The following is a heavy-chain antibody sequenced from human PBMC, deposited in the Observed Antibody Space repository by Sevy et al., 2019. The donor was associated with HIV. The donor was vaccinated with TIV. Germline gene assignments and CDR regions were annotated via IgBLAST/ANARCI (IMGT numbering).Heavy chain of an antibody. J-gene: IGHJ4*02. CDR3: ARDFQYYHSSGYYSYYFDY. D-gene: IGHD3-22*01. CDR1: GFTFSSYG. Sequence: GESLKISCAASGFTFSSYGMHWVRQAPGKGLEWVAVIWYDGSNKYYADSVKGRFTISRDNSKNTLYLQMNSLRAEDTAVYYCARDFQYYHSSGYYSYYFDYWGQGTLVTVSS. CDR2: IWYDGSNK. V-gene: IGHV3-33*01.